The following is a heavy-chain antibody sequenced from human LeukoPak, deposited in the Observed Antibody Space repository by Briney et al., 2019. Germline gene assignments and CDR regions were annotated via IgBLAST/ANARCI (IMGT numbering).Heavy chain of an antibody. Sequence: SETLSLTCTVSGYSISSGYYWGWIRPPPGKGLEWIGSIYHSGSTYYNPSLKSRVTISVDTSKNQFSLKLSSVTAADTAVYYCARDDFLRFGGNYFDYWGQGTLVTVSS. D-gene: IGHD3-3*01. J-gene: IGHJ4*02. CDR3: ARDDFLRFGGNYFDY. CDR2: IYHSGST. V-gene: IGHV4-38-2*02. CDR1: GYSISSGYY.